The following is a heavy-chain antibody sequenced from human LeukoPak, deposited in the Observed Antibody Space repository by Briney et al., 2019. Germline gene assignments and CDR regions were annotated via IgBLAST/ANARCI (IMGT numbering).Heavy chain of an antibody. CDR3: TRGRLVGAQGVFWFDP. V-gene: IGHV3-74*01. CDR1: GFTFSSYW. Sequence: PGGSLRLSCAASGFTFSSYWMHWVRQGPGKGLVWVSRIKSDGSSTDYADSVKGRFTISRDNAKNTLYLQMNSLRAEDTAVYYCTRGRLVGAQGVFWFDPWGQETLVTVSS. D-gene: IGHD1-26*01. CDR2: IKSDGSST. J-gene: IGHJ5*02.